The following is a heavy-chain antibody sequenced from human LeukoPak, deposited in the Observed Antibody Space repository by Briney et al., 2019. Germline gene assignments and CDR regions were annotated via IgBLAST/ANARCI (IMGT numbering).Heavy chain of an antibody. CDR1: GGSISSYY. D-gene: IGHD1-26*01. Sequence: SETLSLTCTVSGGSISSYYWSWIRQPPGKGLEWIGYIYYSGGTNYNPSLKSRVTISVDTSKNQFSLKLSSVTAADTAVYYCARHSYNYYGLDVWGQGTTITVSS. CDR3: ARHSYNYYGLDV. V-gene: IGHV4-59*01. CDR2: IYYSGGT. J-gene: IGHJ6*02.